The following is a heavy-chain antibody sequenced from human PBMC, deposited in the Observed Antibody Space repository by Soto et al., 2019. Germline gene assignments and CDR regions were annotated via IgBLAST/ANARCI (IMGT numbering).Heavy chain of an antibody. CDR2: IYFSGTT. CDR3: ARRDRSGFYYWVDT. CDR1: GGSISSGAYY. Sequence: TLCLTCTVSGGSISSGAYYWSWIRQHPGKGLEWIGTIYFSGTTYYNPSLKSRVTISVDTSKSQFSLKLSSVTAADTAVYYWARRDRSGFYYWVDTWGHGTLVTVS. J-gene: IGHJ5*01. D-gene: IGHD3-22*01. V-gene: IGHV4-31*03.